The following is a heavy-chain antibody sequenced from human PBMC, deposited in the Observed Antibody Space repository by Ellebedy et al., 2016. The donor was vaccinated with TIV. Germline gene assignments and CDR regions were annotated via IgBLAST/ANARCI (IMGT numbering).Heavy chain of an antibody. CDR3: ASGHYGSGSYRNALDY. Sequence: SETLSLTCTVSGGSISSGGYYWSWIRQHPGKGLEWIGYIYYSGSTNYNPSLKSRVTVSVDTSKNQFSLKLSSVTAADTAVYYCASGHYGSGSYRNALDYWGQGTLVTVSS. CDR1: GGSISSGGYY. J-gene: IGHJ4*02. CDR2: IYYSGST. D-gene: IGHD3-10*01. V-gene: IGHV4-31*03.